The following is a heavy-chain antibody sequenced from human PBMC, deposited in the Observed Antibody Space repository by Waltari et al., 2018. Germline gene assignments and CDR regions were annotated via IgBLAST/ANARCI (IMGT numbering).Heavy chain of an antibody. Sequence: QVQLQESGPGLVKPSQTLSLTCTVSGGSISSGSYSWSWIRQPAGKGLEWIGYIYTSGSTNYNPSLKSRVTISVDTSKNQFSLKLSSVTAADTAVYYCARGRITMPHLGYWGQGTLVTVSS. CDR3: ARGRITMPHLGY. V-gene: IGHV4-61*09. D-gene: IGHD3-10*01. CDR1: GGSISSGSYS. J-gene: IGHJ4*02. CDR2: IYTSGST.